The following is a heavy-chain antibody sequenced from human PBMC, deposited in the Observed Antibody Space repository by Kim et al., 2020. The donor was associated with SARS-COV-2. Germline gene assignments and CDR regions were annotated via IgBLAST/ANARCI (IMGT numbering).Heavy chain of an antibody. V-gene: IGHV3-30*04. Sequence: GGSLRLSCAASGFTFSSYAMHWVRQPPGKGLEWVAVISYDGSNKYYADSVKGRFTISRDNSKNTLYLQMNSLRAEDTAVYYCAIRRPGSSGYYYFDYWGQGTLVTVSS. CDR1: GFTFSSYA. D-gene: IGHD3-22*01. CDR3: AIRRPGSSGYYYFDY. CDR2: ISYDGSNK. J-gene: IGHJ4*02.